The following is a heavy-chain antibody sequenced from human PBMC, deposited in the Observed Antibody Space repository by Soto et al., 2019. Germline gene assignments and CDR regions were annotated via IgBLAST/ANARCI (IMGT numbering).Heavy chain of an antibody. V-gene: IGHV3-23*01. D-gene: IGHD6-13*01. Sequence: GGSLRLSCAASGFTFDDYAMHWVRQAPGKGLEWVSGISWNSGSTYYADSVKGRFTISRDNSKNTLYLQMNSLRAEDTAVYYCAKAARVGSSWYFDYWGQGTLVTVSS. CDR1: GFTFDDYA. J-gene: IGHJ4*02. CDR3: AKAARVGSSWYFDY. CDR2: ISWNSGST.